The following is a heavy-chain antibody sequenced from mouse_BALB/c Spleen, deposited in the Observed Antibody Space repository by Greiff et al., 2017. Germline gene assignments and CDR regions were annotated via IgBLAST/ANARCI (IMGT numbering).Heavy chain of an antibody. CDR2: INPSTGYT. J-gene: IGHJ2*01. D-gene: IGHD1-1*01. Sequence: QVQLQQSGAELAKPGASVKMSCKASGYTFTSYWMHWVKQRPGQGLEWIGYINPSTGYTEYNQKFKDKATLTADKSSSTAYMQLSSLTSEDSAVYYCARRDTTVVADYWGQGTTLTVSS. CDR1: GYTFTSYW. V-gene: IGHV1-7*01. CDR3: ARRDTTVVADY.